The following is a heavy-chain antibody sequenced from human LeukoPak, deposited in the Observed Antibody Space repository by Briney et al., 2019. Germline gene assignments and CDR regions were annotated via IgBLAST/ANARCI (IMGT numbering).Heavy chain of an antibody. CDR2: IIPIFGTA. Sequence: SVKVSCKASGGTFSSYAISWVRQAPGQGLEWMGRIIPIFGTANYAQKFQGRVTITTDESTSTAYMELSSLRSEDTAVYYCARDLGIAAARPEWWGQGTLVAVSS. J-gene: IGHJ4*02. V-gene: IGHV1-69*05. D-gene: IGHD6-13*01. CDR3: ARDLGIAAARPEW. CDR1: GGTFSSYA.